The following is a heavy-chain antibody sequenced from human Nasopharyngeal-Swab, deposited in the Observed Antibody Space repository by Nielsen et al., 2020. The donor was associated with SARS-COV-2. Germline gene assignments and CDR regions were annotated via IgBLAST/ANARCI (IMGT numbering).Heavy chain of an antibody. CDR2: ISGSGGST. Sequence: VRQAPGKGLEWVSAISGSGGSTYYADSVKGRFTISRDNSKNTLYLQMNSLRAEDTAVYYCVASPRAVAAAFDYWGQGTLVTVSS. V-gene: IGHV3-23*01. CDR3: VASPRAVAAAFDY. J-gene: IGHJ4*02. D-gene: IGHD6-19*01.